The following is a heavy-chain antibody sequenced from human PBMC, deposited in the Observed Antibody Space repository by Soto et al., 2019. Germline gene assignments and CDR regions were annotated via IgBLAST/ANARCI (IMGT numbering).Heavy chain of an antibody. CDR3: ARESHDILTGPPWVWYFDL. CDR1: GGSFSGYY. D-gene: IGHD3-9*01. V-gene: IGHV4-34*01. CDR2: INDRGSI. Sequence: QVQLQQWGAGPLRPLETLSLTCGVSGGSFSGYYLAWIRQSPGKGLEWIGEINDRGSINYNPCLKSRVSISVDTSKNHYSLNLRSVTAADTAVYYCARESHDILTGPPWVWYFDLWGRGTLVTVSS. J-gene: IGHJ2*01.